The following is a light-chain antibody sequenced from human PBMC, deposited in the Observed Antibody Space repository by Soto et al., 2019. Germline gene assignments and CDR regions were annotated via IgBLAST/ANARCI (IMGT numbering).Light chain of an antibody. J-gene: IGKJ1*01. CDR2: VAS. V-gene: IGKV3-20*01. CDR3: QQFSSTPWT. Sequence: EIVLTQSPGTLSLSPGERATLSCTASQSVSSTYLAWYQQKPGRAPRLLISVASSRATGIPDRFSGSGSGTDFTLTISRLEPEEFGVYYCQQFSSTPWTFGQGNEVEIK. CDR1: QSVSSTY.